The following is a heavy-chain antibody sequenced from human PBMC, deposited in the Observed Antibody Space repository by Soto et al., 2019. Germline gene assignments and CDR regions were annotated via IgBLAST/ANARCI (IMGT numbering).Heavy chain of an antibody. CDR3: AKCAPYYDFWSGYSDY. CDR2: ISYDGSDK. V-gene: IGHV3-30*18. J-gene: IGHJ4*02. D-gene: IGHD3-3*01. Sequence: GGSLRLSCAASGSTFSSYGMHWVRQAPGKGLEWVAVISYDGSDKYYADSVKGRFTISRDNSKSTLFLQMNSLRTEDTAVYYCAKCAPYYDFWSGYSDYWGQGTLVTVS. CDR1: GSTFSSYG.